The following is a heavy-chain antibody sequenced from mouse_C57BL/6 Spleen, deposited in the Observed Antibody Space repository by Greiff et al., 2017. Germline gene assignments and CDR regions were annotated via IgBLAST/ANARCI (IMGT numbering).Heavy chain of an antibody. J-gene: IGHJ1*03. CDR2: ISSGGSYT. D-gene: IGHD1-1*01. CDR3: ARHSGSSSHWYFDV. Sequence: EVKLQESGGDLVKPGGSLKLSCAASGFTFSSYGMSWVRQTPDKRLEWVATISSGGSYTYYPDSVKGRFTISRDNAKNTLYLQMSSLKSEDTAMYYCARHSGSSSHWYFDVWGTGTTVTVSS. V-gene: IGHV5-6*01. CDR1: GFTFSSYG.